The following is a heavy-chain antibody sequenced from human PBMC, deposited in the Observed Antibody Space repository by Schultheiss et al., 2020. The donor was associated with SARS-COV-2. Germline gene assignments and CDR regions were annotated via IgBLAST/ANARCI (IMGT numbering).Heavy chain of an antibody. J-gene: IGHJ6*03. D-gene: IGHD1-7*01. V-gene: IGHV4-38-2*01. CDR1: GYSISSGYY. Sequence: GSLRLSCAVSGYSISSGYYWGWIRQPPGKGLEWIGSIYHSGSTYYNPSLKSRVTISVDTSKNQFSLKLSSVTAADTAVYYCARATGTTLGYYYYMDVWGKGTTVTVSS. CDR2: IYHSGST. CDR3: ARATGTTLGYYYYMDV.